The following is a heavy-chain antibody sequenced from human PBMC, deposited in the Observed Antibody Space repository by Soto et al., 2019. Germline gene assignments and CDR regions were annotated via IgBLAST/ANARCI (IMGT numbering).Heavy chain of an antibody. D-gene: IGHD3-16*01. Sequence: SETLSLTCAVSGYSISSGYYWGWIRQPPGKGLEWIGSIYHSGSTYYNPSLKSRVTISVDTSKNQFSLKLSSVTAADTAVYYCARDRGDYGMDVWGQGTPVTVYS. CDR2: IYHSGST. V-gene: IGHV4-38-2*02. CDR1: GYSISSGYY. J-gene: IGHJ6*02. CDR3: ARDRGDYGMDV.